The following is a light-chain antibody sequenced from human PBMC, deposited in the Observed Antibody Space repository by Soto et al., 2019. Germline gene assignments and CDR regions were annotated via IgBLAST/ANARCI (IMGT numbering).Light chain of an antibody. J-gene: IGLJ2*01. CDR2: ELS. V-gene: IGLV2-8*01. CDR1: SRDLGGYNY. Sequence: QPPPPARAPGQSVTLSLPGNSRDLGGYNYVSWYKQHPGKAPKLMIYELSKRPSGVPDRFSGSKSGNTASLTVSGLQAEDEADYYCSSHAGSNNFVVFGGGTKVTVL. CDR3: SSHAGSNNFVV.